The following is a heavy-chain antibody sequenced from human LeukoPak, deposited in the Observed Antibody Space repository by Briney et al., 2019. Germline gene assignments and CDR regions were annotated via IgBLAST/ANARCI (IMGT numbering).Heavy chain of an antibody. D-gene: IGHD5-18*01. CDR3: ARGQDTAMADDY. V-gene: IGHV1-69*04. J-gene: IGHJ4*02. CDR1: GGAFSSYA. CDR2: IIPILGIA. Sequence: GASVKVSCKASGGAFSSYAISWVRQAPGQGLEWMGRIIPILGIANYAQKFQGRVTITADKSTSTAYMELSSLRSEDTAVYYCARGQDTAMADDYWGQGTLVTVSS.